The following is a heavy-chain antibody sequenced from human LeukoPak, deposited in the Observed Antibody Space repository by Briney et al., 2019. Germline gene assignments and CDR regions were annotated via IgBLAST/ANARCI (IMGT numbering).Heavy chain of an antibody. D-gene: IGHD1-26*01. V-gene: IGHV3-72*01. Sequence: PGGSLRLSCAASGFTVSSNYMSWVRQAPGKGLEWVGRIRNKANSYTTEYAASVKGRFTISRDDSKNSVYLQMNSLKTEDTAVYYCARDDSGSYSLDYWGQGTLVTVSS. J-gene: IGHJ4*02. CDR2: IRNKANSYTT. CDR1: GFTVSSNY. CDR3: ARDDSGSYSLDY.